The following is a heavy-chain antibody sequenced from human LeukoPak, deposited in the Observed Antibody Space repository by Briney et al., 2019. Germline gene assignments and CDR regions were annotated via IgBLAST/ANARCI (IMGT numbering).Heavy chain of an antibody. V-gene: IGHV4-4*07. CDR1: GGSISSYF. Sequence: SETLSLTCTVSGGSISSYFWSWIRRPAGKGLEWIGRIYTSGSTNYNPSLKSRVTMSVDTSKNQFSLKLSSVTAADTAVYYCARGGGKYQLLLDYWGQGTLVTVSS. CDR2: IYTSGST. J-gene: IGHJ4*02. CDR3: ARGGGKYQLLLDY. D-gene: IGHD2-2*01.